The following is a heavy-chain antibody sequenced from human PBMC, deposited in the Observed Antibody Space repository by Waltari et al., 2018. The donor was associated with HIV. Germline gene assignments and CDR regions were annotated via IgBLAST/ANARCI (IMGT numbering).Heavy chain of an antibody. V-gene: IGHV3-30*01. J-gene: IGHJ4*02. CDR1: GFTFSSYA. Sequence: QVQLVVSGGGVVQPGRSLRLSCAAPGFTFSSYAMHWGRQAPGKGLEWVAVISYDGRNKYYADSVKGRFTISRDNSKNTLYLQMNSLRAEDTAVYYCARPMNYGDYPYYFDYWGQGTLVTVSS. CDR3: ARPMNYGDYPYYFDY. D-gene: IGHD4-17*01. CDR2: ISYDGRNK.